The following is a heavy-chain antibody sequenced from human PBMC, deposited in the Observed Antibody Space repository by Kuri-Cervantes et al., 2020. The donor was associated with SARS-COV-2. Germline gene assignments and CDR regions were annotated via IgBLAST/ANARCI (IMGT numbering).Heavy chain of an antibody. J-gene: IGHJ6*02. Sequence: GGSLRPSGVASGFTFSTYWMSWVRQTPGKGLEWVANINQDGSEKYYVDSVKGRSTVSRDNAKSSLYLQMNSLRAEDTAVYFCVIYGRGPSMDVWGQGTTVTVSS. V-gene: IGHV3-7*05. CDR2: INQDGSEK. CDR1: GFTFSTYW. D-gene: IGHD3-16*01. CDR3: VIYGRGPSMDV.